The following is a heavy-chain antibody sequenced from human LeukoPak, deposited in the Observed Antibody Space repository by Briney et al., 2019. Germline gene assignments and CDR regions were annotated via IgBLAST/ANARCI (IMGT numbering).Heavy chain of an antibody. V-gene: IGHV1-46*01. D-gene: IGHD2-15*01. J-gene: IGHJ6*04. CDR3: AREAATGYCSGGSCYSVDGMDV. Sequence: ASVKVSCKASGYTFTSYYMHWVRQAPGQGLEWMGIINPSGGSTSYAQKFQGRVTMTRDTSTSTVYMELSSLRSEDTAVYYCAREAATGYCSGGSCYSVDGMDVWGKGTTVTVSS. CDR1: GYTFTSYY. CDR2: INPSGGST.